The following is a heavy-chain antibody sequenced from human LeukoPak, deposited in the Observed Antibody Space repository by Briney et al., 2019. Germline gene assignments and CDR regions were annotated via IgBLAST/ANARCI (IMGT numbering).Heavy chain of an antibody. Sequence: ASVNVSRMASGYTLTRYDINGVRPATGQGGEWRGWMNPNSGKTGYAQKFQGRVTMTRNTSISTAYMELSSLRSEDTAVYYCARDSDTTMAGIWGQGKMVTVSS. CDR1: GYTLTRYD. CDR2: MNPNSGKT. V-gene: IGHV1-8*01. J-gene: IGHJ3*02. D-gene: IGHD5-18*01. CDR3: ARDSDTTMAGI.